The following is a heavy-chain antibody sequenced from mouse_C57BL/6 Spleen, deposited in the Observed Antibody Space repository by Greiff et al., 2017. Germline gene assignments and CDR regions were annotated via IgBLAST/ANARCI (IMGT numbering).Heavy chain of an antibody. J-gene: IGHJ4*01. CDR2: IDPNSGGT. CDR1: GYTFTSYW. D-gene: IGHD2-5*01. V-gene: IGHV1-72*01. CDR3: ARGYDSNYEDTYYAMDY. Sequence: QVQLQQPGAELVKPGASVKLSCKASGYTFTSYWMHWVKQRPGRGLEWIGRIDPNSGGTKYNEKFKSKATLTVDKPSSTAYMQLSSLTSEDSAVYYCARGYDSNYEDTYYAMDYWGQGTSVTVSS.